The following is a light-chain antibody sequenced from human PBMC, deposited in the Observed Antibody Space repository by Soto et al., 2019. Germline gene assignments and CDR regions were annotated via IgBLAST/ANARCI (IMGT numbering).Light chain of an antibody. CDR1: QSVSSY. CDR2: DAS. CDR3: HQRQYWPPIT. V-gene: IGKV3-11*01. J-gene: IGKJ5*01. Sequence: EIVLTQSPGTLSLSPGERATLSCRASQSVSSYLAWCQQKPGQAPRLLISDASNRATGIPARFSGSGSGTDFTLTISSLEPEDFAAYYCHQRQYWPPITFGQGTRLEI.